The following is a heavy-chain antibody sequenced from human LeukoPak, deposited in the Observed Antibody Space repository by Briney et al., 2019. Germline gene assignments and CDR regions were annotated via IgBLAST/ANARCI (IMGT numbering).Heavy chain of an antibody. CDR3: AKAGLVRGGALDS. Sequence: PGGSLRLSCAASGFTFSSYAMSWVRQAPGKGLEWVSAINGSGGRIYYADSVKGRFTISRDNSKSTLYLQMNSLRAEDTAVYYCAKAGLVRGGALDSWGQGTLVTVSS. CDR1: GFTFSSYA. CDR2: INGSGGRI. D-gene: IGHD4/OR15-4a*01. J-gene: IGHJ4*02. V-gene: IGHV3-23*01.